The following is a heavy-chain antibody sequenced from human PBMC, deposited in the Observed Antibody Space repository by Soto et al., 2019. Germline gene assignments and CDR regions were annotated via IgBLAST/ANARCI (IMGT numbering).Heavy chain of an antibody. CDR3: AHPFVVHTSPHNEIDP. D-gene: IGHD1-1*01. V-gene: IGHV1-8*01. CDR2: MILNSGNT. Sequence: SVKVSCTDSVNTFTNYDINWVRQSPGHRLDWIRGMILNSGNTRYAQKFQGRVTMTRNTAIGTAYMGGSSVSSEDTAVYFFAHPFVVHTSPHNEIDP. J-gene: IGHJ5*02. CDR1: VNTFTNYD.